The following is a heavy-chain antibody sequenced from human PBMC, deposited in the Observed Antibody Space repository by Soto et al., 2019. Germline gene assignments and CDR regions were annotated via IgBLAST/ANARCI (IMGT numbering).Heavy chain of an antibody. CDR1: GYSFTSYW. CDR2: IYPGDSDT. J-gene: IGHJ5*02. D-gene: IGHD6-19*01. CDR3: ERNLPHEAVAGLRFDP. V-gene: IGHV5-51*01. Sequence: GESLKISCKGSGYSFTSYWIGWVRQMPGKGLEWMGIIYPGDSDTRYSPSFQGQVTISADKSISTAYLQWSSLKASDTAMYYCERNLPHEAVAGLRFDPWGQGTLVT.